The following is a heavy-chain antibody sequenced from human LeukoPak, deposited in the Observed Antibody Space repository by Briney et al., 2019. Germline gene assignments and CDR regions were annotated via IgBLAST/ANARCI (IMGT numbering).Heavy chain of an antibody. D-gene: IGHD4-11*01. Sequence: SETLSLTCAVYGGSFSGYYWSWIRQPPGKGLEWIGEINHSGSTNYNPSLKSRVTISVDTSKNQFSLKLSSVTAADTAVYYCERAWSVTTPAGSWFDPWGQGTLVTVSS. CDR3: ERAWSVTTPAGSWFDP. CDR2: INHSGST. J-gene: IGHJ5*02. V-gene: IGHV4-34*01. CDR1: GGSFSGYY.